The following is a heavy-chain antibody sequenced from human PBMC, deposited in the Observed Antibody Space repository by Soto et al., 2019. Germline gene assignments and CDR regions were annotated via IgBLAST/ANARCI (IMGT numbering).Heavy chain of an antibody. D-gene: IGHD3-10*01. CDR1: GFSFSSYG. J-gene: IGHJ3*02. Sequence: QVQLVESGGGVVQSGRSLRLSCAASGFSFSSYGMHWVRQAPGKGLEWVAVIWYDGSNKYYADSVKGRFTITRDNSKNTLYLLVNSLGAEDTAVYYCARDGSGDRHAFDIWGQGTMVTVSS. CDR3: ARDGSGDRHAFDI. CDR2: IWYDGSNK. V-gene: IGHV3-33*01.